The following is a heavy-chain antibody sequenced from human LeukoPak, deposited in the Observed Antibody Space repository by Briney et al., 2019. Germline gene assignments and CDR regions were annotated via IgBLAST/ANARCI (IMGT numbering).Heavy chain of an antibody. J-gene: IGHJ4*02. V-gene: IGHV3-23*01. CDR1: GFTFSSYA. Sequence: GGSLRLSCAASGFTFSSYAMSWVRQAPGKGLEWVSAISGSGGSTYYAYSVKGRFTISRDNSKNTLYLQMNSLRAEDTAVYYCVRSPLGYCSGGSCYKGGFDYWGQGTLVTVSS. CDR3: VRSPLGYCSGGSCYKGGFDY. D-gene: IGHD2-15*01. CDR2: ISGSGGST.